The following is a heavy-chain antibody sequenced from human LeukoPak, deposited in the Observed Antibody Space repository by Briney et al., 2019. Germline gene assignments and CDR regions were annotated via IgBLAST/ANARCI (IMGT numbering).Heavy chain of an antibody. CDR1: GGSISSDY. CDR3: ARHEYSYGSRSAFDI. J-gene: IGHJ3*02. V-gene: IGHV4-59*08. Sequence: PSETLSLTCTVSGGSISSDYWSWIRQPPGKGLEWIGHIYYSGSTNYNPSLQSRVTISVDTSKNQFSLKLSSVTAADTAMYYCARHEYSYGSRSAFDIWGQGTMVTVSS. D-gene: IGHD5-18*01. CDR2: IYYSGST.